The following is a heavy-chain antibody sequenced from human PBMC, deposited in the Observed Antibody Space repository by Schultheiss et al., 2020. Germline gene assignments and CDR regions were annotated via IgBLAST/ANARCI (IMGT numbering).Heavy chain of an antibody. CDR2: ISSSSSYI. V-gene: IGHV3-21*01. CDR3: AGGIAAPPWGSAFRGDY. Sequence: GGSLRLSCAASGFTFSSYSMNWVRQAPGKGLEWVSSISSSSSYIYYADSVKGRFTISRDNAKNSLYLQMNSLRDEDTAVYYCAGGIAAPPWGSAFRGDYWGQGTLVTVSS. CDR1: GFTFSSYS. J-gene: IGHJ4*02. D-gene: IGHD6-6*01.